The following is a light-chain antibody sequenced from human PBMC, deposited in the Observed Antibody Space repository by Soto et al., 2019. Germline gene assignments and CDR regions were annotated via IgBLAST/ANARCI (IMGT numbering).Light chain of an antibody. CDR3: QAWDSRTVV. J-gene: IGLJ2*01. Sequence: SYELTQPHSVYVSPGQTASITCSGHKLGDQYASWYQQKAGQSPVMLIYEDTKRPPGIPERFTGSNSGNTATLTISGTQAIDEADYYCQAWDSRTVVFGGGTKVTVL. CDR1: KLGDQY. CDR2: EDT. V-gene: IGLV3-1*01.